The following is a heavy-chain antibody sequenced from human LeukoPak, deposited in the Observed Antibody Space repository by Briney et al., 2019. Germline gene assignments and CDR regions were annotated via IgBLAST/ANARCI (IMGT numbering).Heavy chain of an antibody. CDR1: GGSISSYY. CDR3: ARELGIGYFDY. V-gene: IGHV4-59*01. CDR2: IYYSGST. D-gene: IGHD7-27*01. J-gene: IGHJ4*02. Sequence: PSETLSLTCTVSGGSISSYYWSWIRQPPGKGLEWIGYIYYSGSTNYNPSLKSRVTISVDTSKNQFSLKLSSVTAADTAVYYCARELGIGYFDYWGQGTLVTVSS.